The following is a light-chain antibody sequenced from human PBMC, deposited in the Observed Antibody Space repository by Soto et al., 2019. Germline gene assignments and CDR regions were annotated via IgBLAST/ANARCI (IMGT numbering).Light chain of an antibody. CDR1: QSFLHSSNNKNY. CDR3: QQYASTPYT. CDR2: WAS. Sequence: DIVMTQSPDSLAVSLGERATINCKSSQSFLHSSNNKNYLAWYQQKPGQPPKLLIYWASTRESGVPDRFSGSGSGTDFTLTISSLQAADVAVYYCQQYASTPYTVGQGTKLEIK. V-gene: IGKV4-1*01. J-gene: IGKJ2*01.